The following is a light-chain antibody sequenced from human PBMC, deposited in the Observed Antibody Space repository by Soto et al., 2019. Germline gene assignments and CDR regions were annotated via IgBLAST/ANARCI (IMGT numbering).Light chain of an antibody. V-gene: IGKV1-5*01. CDR3: QHYGGMWT. CDR2: DAS. Sequence: DIQMTQSPSTLSASVGDRVTITCRASQSITNRLAWYRQKPGKAPKVLIYDASNLEYGVPSRFSGSGFGTEFILTISSLQPDDFATYCCQHYGGMWTFGQGTKVDIK. J-gene: IGKJ1*01. CDR1: QSITNR.